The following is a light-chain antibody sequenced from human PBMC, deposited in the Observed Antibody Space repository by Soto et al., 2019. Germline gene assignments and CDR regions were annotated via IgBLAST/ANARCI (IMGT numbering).Light chain of an antibody. J-gene: IGKJ2*01. CDR1: QSVSNNS. V-gene: IGKV3-20*01. CDR2: GAS. CDR3: QQYVSSPYT. Sequence: EIVLTQAPATLPLSPGERATLSCSASQSVSNNSLAWYHQKRGQAPRLLIFGASIRATGIPDRFSGSGSGTYFTLTISRLEPEAFAVYYCQQYVSSPYTFGQGTKLEIK.